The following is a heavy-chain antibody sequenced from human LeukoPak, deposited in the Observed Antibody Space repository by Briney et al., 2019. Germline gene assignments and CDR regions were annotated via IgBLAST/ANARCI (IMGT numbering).Heavy chain of an antibody. CDR3: ARKPYYYYGMDV. J-gene: IGHJ6*02. CDR2: INHSGST. CDR1: GGSFSGYY. Sequence: SETLSLTCAVYGGSFSGYYWSWIRQPPGKGLEWIGEINHSGSTDYNPSLKSRVTISVDTSKNQFSLKLSSVTAADTAVYYCARKPYYYYGMDVWGQGTTVSVSS. V-gene: IGHV4-34*01.